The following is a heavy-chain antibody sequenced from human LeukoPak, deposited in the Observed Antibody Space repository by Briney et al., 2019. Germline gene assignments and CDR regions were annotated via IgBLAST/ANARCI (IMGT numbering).Heavy chain of an antibody. CDR1: GFSLSRSGMC. Sequence: SGPTLVNPTQTLTLTCTFSGFSLSRSGMCVSWLRQPPGKALEWLARIDWDGDKFYSTALKSGLIISKDTSRNQVTLIMTNMDPVDTATYYCARTNYLLRYFDYWGQGALVTVSS. CDR2: IDWDGDK. V-gene: IGHV2-70*17. CDR3: ARTNYLLRYFDY. D-gene: IGHD3-9*01. J-gene: IGHJ4*02.